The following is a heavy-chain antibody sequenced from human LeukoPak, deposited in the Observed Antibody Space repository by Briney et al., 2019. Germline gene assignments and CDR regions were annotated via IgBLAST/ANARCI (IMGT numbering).Heavy chain of an antibody. J-gene: IGHJ4*02. CDR1: GYTFTSYD. V-gene: IGHV1-2*02. D-gene: IGHD1-14*01. CDR3: ARSAVPELFDY. CDR2: INPNSGGT. Sequence: EASVKVSCKASGYTFTSYDINWVRQAPGQGLEWMGWINPNSGGTNYAQKFQGRVTMTRDTSISTAYMELSRLRSDDTAVYYCARSAVPELFDYWGQGTLVTVSS.